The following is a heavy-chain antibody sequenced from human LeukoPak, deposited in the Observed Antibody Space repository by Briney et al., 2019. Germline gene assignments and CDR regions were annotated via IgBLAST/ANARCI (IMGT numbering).Heavy chain of an antibody. J-gene: IGHJ4*02. D-gene: IGHD3-3*01. V-gene: IGHV3-9*01. CDR3: AKPYYDFAAADY. Sequence: GGSLRLSCAASGFSFDDYAMHWVRQAPGKGLEWVSGIGWNSGSIGYADSVKGRFTISRDNSKNTLYLQMNSLRAEDTAVYYCAKPYYDFAAADYWGQGTLVTVSS. CDR1: GFSFDDYA. CDR2: IGWNSGSI.